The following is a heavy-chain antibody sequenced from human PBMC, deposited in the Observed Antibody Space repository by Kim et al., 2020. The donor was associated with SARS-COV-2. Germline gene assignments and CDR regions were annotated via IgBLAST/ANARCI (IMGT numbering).Heavy chain of an antibody. Sequence: SVKVSCKASGGTFSSYAISWVRQAPGQGLEWMGGIIPIFGTANYAQKFQGRVTITADKSTSTAYMELSSLRSEDTAVYYCASGVPHYYYYYGMDVWGQGTTVTVSS. CDR1: GGTFSSYA. CDR3: ASGVPHYYYYYGMDV. D-gene: IGHD3-10*01. J-gene: IGHJ6*02. CDR2: IIPIFGTA. V-gene: IGHV1-69*06.